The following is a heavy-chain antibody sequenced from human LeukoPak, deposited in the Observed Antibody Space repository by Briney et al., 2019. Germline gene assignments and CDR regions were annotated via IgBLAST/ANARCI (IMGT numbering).Heavy chain of an antibody. CDR2: IRYDGSNK. V-gene: IGHV3-30*02. J-gene: IGHJ2*01. Sequence: GGSLRLSCAASGFTFSSYGMHWVRQAPGKGLEWVAFIRYDGSNKYYADSVKGRFTISRDNSKNTLYLQMNSLRAEDTALYYCARDLAAAVAGIRYFDLWGRGTLVTVSS. CDR1: GFTFSSYG. CDR3: ARDLAAAVAGIRYFDL. D-gene: IGHD6-19*01.